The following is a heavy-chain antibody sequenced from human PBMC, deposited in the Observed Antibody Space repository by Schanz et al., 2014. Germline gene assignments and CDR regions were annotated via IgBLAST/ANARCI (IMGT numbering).Heavy chain of an antibody. D-gene: IGHD3-9*01. CDR3: AKAADWPVTRFDP. CDR1: GFTLSNYA. V-gene: IGHV3-23*04. J-gene: IGHJ5*02. CDR2: LSEGGGGT. Sequence: EVHLVESGGGLAQPGGSLRLSCAASGFTLSNYAMSWVRQAPGKGLEWVSALSEGGGGTHYADSVRGRFTISSDSSKNTLYLQMSSLRADDTAVYYCAKAADWPVTRFDPWGQGTLVTVSS.